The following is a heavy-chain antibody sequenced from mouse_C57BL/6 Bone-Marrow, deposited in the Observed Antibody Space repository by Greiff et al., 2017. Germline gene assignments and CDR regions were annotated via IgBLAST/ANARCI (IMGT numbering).Heavy chain of an antibody. D-gene: IGHD2-3*01. CDR1: GYTFTDYE. CDR3: TREDGYLYYCDY. V-gene: IGHV1-15*01. CDR2: IDPETGGT. Sequence: QVQLQQSGAELVRPGASVTLSCKASGYTFTDYEMHWVKQTPVHGLEWIGAIDPETGGTAYNQKFKGKAILTADKSSSTAYMELRSLTSEDSAVYYCTREDGYLYYCDYWGQGTTLTVSS. J-gene: IGHJ2*01.